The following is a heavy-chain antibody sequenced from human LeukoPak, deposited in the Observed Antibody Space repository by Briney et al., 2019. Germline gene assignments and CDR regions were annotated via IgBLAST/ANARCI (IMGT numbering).Heavy chain of an antibody. V-gene: IGHV4-38-2*02. D-gene: IGHD2-2*01. CDR2: IYTSGST. CDR1: GYSISSGYY. CDR3: ARDEYCSSTSCSPSYMDV. Sequence: SETLSFTCSVSGYSISSGYYWGWIRQPPGKGLEWIGRIYTSGSTNYNPSLKSRVTISVDTSKNQFSLKLSSVTAADTAVYYCARDEYCSSTSCSPSYMDVWGKGTTVTVSS. J-gene: IGHJ6*03.